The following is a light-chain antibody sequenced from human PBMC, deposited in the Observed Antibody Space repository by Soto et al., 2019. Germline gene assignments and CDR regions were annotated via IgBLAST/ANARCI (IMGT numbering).Light chain of an antibody. CDR1: SNDVGYYNY. CDR3: SSYTTANTQG. J-gene: IGLJ3*02. CDR2: EVT. Sequence: QSALSQPASVSGSPGQSITISCTGTSNDVGYYNYVSWYQQHPGQAPKLMISEVTTRPSGVSDRFSGSKSGNTASLTISRLQAEDEAHYYCSSYTTANTQGFGGGTKVTVL. V-gene: IGLV2-14*01.